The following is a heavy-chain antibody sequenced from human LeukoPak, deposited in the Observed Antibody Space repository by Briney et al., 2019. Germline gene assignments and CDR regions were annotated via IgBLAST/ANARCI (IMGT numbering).Heavy chain of an antibody. CDR1: GFTFDDYG. CDR3: ARDRLLEDRDYSSYYYMDV. D-gene: IGHD1-1*01. V-gene: IGHV3-48*04. J-gene: IGHJ6*03. CDR2: ISSSGSTI. Sequence: GGSLRLSCAASGFTFDDYGMSWVRQAPGKGLEWVSYISSSGSTIYYADSVKGRFTISRDNAKNSLYLQMNSLRAEDTAVYYCARDRLLEDRDYSSYYYMDVWGKGTTVTVSS.